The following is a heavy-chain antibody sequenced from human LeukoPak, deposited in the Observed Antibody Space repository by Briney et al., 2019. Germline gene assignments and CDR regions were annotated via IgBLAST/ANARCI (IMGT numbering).Heavy chain of an antibody. Sequence: GGSLRLSCAASGFTFSNYAMYWVRQAPGKGLEWVAVIWYDGSNKYYADSVKGRFTISRDNSKNTLYLQMNSLRAEDTAVYYCAREGDSSGYYSDYWGQGTLVTVSS. CDR2: IWYDGSNK. CDR1: GFTFSNYA. CDR3: AREGDSSGYYSDY. J-gene: IGHJ4*02. D-gene: IGHD3-22*01. V-gene: IGHV3-33*08.